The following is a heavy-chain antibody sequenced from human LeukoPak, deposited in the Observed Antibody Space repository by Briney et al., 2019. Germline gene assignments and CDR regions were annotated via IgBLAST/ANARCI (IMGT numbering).Heavy chain of an antibody. Sequence: SETLSLTCTVSGGSFTRYYWNWIRQPPGKGLEWVGYIYNSGTTNYNPSLKSRATISADTSKRQVSLRLSSVTAADTAVYYCARWLLPYFDYWGQGTLVTVSS. D-gene: IGHD5-12*01. J-gene: IGHJ4*02. CDR3: ARWLLPYFDY. CDR1: GGSFTRYY. V-gene: IGHV4-4*09. CDR2: IYNSGTT.